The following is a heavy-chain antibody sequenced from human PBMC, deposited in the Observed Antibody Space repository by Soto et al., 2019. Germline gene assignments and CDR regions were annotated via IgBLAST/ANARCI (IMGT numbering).Heavy chain of an antibody. CDR1: GGSFSGYY. D-gene: IGHD3-22*01. CDR3: ARDRPTYYYDSSGRNDY. J-gene: IGHJ4*02. Sequence: SETLSLTCAVYGGSFSGYYWSWIRQPPGKGLEWIGEINHSGSTNYNPSLKSRVTISVDTSKNQFSLKLSSVTAADTAVYYCARDRPTYYYDSSGRNDYWGQGTLVTVSS. CDR2: INHSGST. V-gene: IGHV4-34*01.